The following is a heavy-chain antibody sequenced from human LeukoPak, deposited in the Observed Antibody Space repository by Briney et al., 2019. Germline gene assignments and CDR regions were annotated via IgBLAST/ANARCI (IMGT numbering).Heavy chain of an antibody. Sequence: ASVKVSCKASGYTFNSYGINWVRQAPGQGLEWMGWISAYSGNTNYAQKFQGRVTMTTDTSTSTAYMELRSLRSDDTAVYYCAREIDRDDYNRFFDYWGQGTLVTVSS. J-gene: IGHJ4*02. D-gene: IGHD5-24*01. CDR3: AREIDRDDYNRFFDY. CDR1: GYTFNSYG. V-gene: IGHV1-18*01. CDR2: ISAYSGNT.